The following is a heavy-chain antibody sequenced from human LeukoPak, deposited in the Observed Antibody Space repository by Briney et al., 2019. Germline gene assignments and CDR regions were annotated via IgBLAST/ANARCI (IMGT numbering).Heavy chain of an antibody. CDR2: ISGGGST. CDR3: VSGYCSSTTCYRGAY. J-gene: IGHJ4*02. CDR1: GFTVSDNY. V-gene: IGHV3-53*01. Sequence: PGGSLRLSCAASGFTVSDNYTSWVRQAPGKGLEWVSAISGGGSTYYADSVQGRFTISRDNAENTVYPQMHSLRAEDTAVYYCVSGYCSSTTCYRGAYWGQGTLVTVSS. D-gene: IGHD2-2*03.